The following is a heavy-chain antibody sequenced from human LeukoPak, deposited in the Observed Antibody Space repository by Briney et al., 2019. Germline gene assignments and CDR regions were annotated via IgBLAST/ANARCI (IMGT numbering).Heavy chain of an antibody. D-gene: IGHD2-15*01. V-gene: IGHV3-74*01. CDR1: GFTFSDYW. Sequence: PGGSLRLSCAASGFTFSDYWMHWVRQAPGKGLVWVSHINADEDRAAYADSVKGRFTISRDNARNTLYLQMNSLRAEDTAVYYCAQQVGYCSSGSCFFTYWGQGTLVTVSS. CDR3: AQQVGYCSSGSCFFTY. J-gene: IGHJ1*01. CDR2: INADEDRA.